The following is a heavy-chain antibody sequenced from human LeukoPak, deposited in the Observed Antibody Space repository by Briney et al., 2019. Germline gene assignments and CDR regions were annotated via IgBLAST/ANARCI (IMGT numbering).Heavy chain of an antibody. CDR2: ISAYNGNT. D-gene: IGHD3-22*01. CDR1: GYTFTSYG. J-gene: IGHJ4*02. CDR3: AREATYYDSTEHPNLDY. V-gene: IGHV1-18*01. Sequence: ASVKVSCKASGYTFTSYGISWVRQAPGQGLEWMGWISAYNGNTNYAQKLQGRVTMTTDTSTSTAYMELRSLRSDDTAVYYCAREATYYDSTEHPNLDYWGQGTLVTVSS.